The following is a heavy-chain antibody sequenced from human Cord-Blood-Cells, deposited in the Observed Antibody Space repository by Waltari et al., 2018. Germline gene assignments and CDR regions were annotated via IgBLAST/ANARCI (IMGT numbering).Heavy chain of an antibody. J-gene: IGHJ6*03. Sequence: EVQLLESGGGLVKHGGSLRPSCAASGSTFSSFAMSWVPQAPGKGLEWVSAISGSGGSTYYADSVKGRFTISRDNSKNTLYLQMNSLRAEDTAVYYCAKFYASSYYYYMDVWGKGTTVTVSS. CDR3: AKFYASSYYYYMDV. V-gene: IGHV3-23*01. CDR1: GSTFSSFA. CDR2: ISGSGGST. D-gene: IGHD4-17*01.